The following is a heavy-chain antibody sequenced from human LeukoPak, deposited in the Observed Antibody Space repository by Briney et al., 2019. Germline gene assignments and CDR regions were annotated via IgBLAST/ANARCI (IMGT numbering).Heavy chain of an antibody. Sequence: SETLSLTCTVSSGSISSGDYYWSWIRQPPGKGLEWIGYIYYSGSTYYNSSLKSRVTISVDTSKNQFSLKLSSVTAADTAVYYCARVNYDSSDSYYGTLDYWGQGTLVTVSS. J-gene: IGHJ4*02. CDR2: IYYSGST. D-gene: IGHD3-22*01. CDR1: SGSISSGDYY. V-gene: IGHV4-30-4*01. CDR3: ARVNYDSSDSYYGTLDY.